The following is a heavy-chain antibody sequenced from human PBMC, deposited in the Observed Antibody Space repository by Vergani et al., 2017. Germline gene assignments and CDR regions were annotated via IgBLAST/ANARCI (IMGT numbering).Heavy chain of an antibody. CDR1: GYIFTSDD. Sequence: QVQLVQSGTEVRKPGASVRVSCKAFGYIFTSDDIDWVRQATGQGLEWMGWMNPNSGNTGYGQRFQGRVTITRDTSISTAYLELSSLRSEDTAVYYCVRARRTCSAEDCPRYYLDYCGQGTLVTVSS. D-gene: IGHD2-15*01. CDR2: MNPNSGNT. CDR3: VRARRTCSAEDCPRYYLDY. J-gene: IGHJ4*02. V-gene: IGHV1-8*01.